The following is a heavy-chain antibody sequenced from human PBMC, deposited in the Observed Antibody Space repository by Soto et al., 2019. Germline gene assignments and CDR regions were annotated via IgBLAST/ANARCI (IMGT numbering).Heavy chain of an antibody. V-gene: IGHV3-23*01. J-gene: IGHJ4*02. CDR2: ISGSGGTT. CDR3: AKFFVETGGSSGWPWTFHY. CDR1: GFTFSSYA. D-gene: IGHD6-25*01. Sequence: EVQLLESGGGLVQPGRSLRLSCAASGFTFSSYAMSWVRQDPGKGLEWVSAISGSGGTTYYTASVKGRFTISRDNSKNTLFLQMNSLRAEDTAVYYCAKFFVETGGSSGWPWTFHYWGQGTLVTVSS.